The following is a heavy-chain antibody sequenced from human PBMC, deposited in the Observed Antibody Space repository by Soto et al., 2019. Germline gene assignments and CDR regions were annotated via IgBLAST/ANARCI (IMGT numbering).Heavy chain of an antibody. CDR1: GFTFSSYS. CDR2: ISSSSSYI. D-gene: IGHD5-18*01. J-gene: IGHJ4*02. CDR3: ARDQPGYSYGYGLGY. Sequence: EVQLVESGGGLVKPGGSLRLSCAASGFTFSSYSMNWVRQAPGKGLEWVSSISSSSSYIYYADSVKGRFTISRDNAKNSLYLQMNRLRAADTDVYYCARDQPGYSYGYGLGYWGQGTLVTVSS. V-gene: IGHV3-21*01.